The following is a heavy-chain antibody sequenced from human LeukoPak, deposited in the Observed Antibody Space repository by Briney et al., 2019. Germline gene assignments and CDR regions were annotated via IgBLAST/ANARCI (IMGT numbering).Heavy chain of an antibody. V-gene: IGHV3-23*05. CDR3: SKRRRRETGPFES. J-gene: IGHJ4*02. D-gene: IGHD5-24*01. Sequence: GGSLRLSCVASGFTISSDAMTWVRQAPGQGLEWASASYGRDTDYADSVRGRFTISRDDSKNTLYLQMNGLRVEDTAVYYCSKRRRRETGPFESWGQGTLVTVSP. CDR2: SYGRDT. CDR1: GFTISSDA.